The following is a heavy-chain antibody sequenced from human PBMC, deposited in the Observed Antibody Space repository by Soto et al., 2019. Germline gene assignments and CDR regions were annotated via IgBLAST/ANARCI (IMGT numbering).Heavy chain of an antibody. CDR2: ISSNSDTT. V-gene: IGHV3-48*02. J-gene: IGHJ4*02. D-gene: IGHD2-21*02. CDR1: GFRFSDHS. Sequence: LVESGGDLVYPGGSLRLSCVASGFRFSDHSMNWVRQAPGKGLQWISYISSNSDTTHYADSVKGRFTVSRDNAKNALFLQMNSLRDDDTATYYCARLPKGSLVTAWGQGARVTVSS. CDR3: ARLPKGSLVTA.